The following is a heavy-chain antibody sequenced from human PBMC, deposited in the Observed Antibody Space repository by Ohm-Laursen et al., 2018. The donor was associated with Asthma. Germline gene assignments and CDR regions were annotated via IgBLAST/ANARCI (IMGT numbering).Heavy chain of an antibody. D-gene: IGHD3-22*01. CDR2: ISAYNGNT. CDR3: AGTQEGDSSGYYYYD. CDR1: GYTFTSYG. Sequence: SVKVSCKASGYTFTSYGISWVRQAPGQGLEWMGWISAYNGNTNYAQKLQGRVTMTTDTSTSTAYMELRSLRSDDTAVYYCAGTQEGDSSGYYYYDWGQGTLVTVSS. J-gene: IGHJ4*02. V-gene: IGHV1-18*04.